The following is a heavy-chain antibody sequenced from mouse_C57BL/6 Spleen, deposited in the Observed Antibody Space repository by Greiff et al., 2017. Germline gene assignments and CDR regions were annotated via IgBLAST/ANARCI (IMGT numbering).Heavy chain of an antibody. D-gene: IGHD2-3*01. Sequence: EVQLQQSGAELVRPGASVKLSCTASCFNIKDDYMHWVKQRPEQGLEWIGWIDPENGDTEYASKFQGKATITADTSSNTAYLQLSSLTSEDTAVYYCTTRGYDGYYAAWFPYRRQSTLVPVFA. J-gene: IGHJ3*01. CDR3: TTRGYDGYYAAWFPY. V-gene: IGHV14-4*01. CDR1: CFNIKDDY. CDR2: IDPENGDT.